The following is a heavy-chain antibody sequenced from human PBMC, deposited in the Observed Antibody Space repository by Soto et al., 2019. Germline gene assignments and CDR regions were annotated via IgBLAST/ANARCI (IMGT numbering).Heavy chain of an antibody. CDR2: MNPNSGNT. D-gene: IGHD2-21*01. Sequence: ASVKVSCKAGGYGFATYDINWVRQAPGQGLEWMGWMNPNSGNTGYAQKFQGRLTMTRDTALSVAHMELSSLRNEDTAVYYCARSDGYNFNWLDSWGQGTLVTVSS. CDR3: ARSDGYNFNWLDS. CDR1: GYGFATYD. V-gene: IGHV1-8*01. J-gene: IGHJ5*01.